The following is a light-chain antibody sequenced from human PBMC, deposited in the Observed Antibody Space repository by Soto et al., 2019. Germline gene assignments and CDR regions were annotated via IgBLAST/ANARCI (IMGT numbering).Light chain of an antibody. J-gene: IGLJ3*02. CDR1: SSNIGAGYD. CDR3: GTWDKSLSAGV. CDR2: GNT. Sequence: QSVLTQPPSVSGAPGQRVTISCTGSSSNIGAGYDVHWYQQLPGTAPKLLIYGNTNRPSGVPDRFSGSKSGTSATLGITGLQTGDEADYYCGTWDKSLSAGVFGGGTKVTVL. V-gene: IGLV1-40*01.